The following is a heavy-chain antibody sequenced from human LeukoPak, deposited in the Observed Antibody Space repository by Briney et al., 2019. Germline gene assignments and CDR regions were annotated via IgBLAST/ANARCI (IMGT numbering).Heavy chain of an antibody. J-gene: IGHJ4*02. V-gene: IGHV7-4-1*02. D-gene: IGHD3-10*01. Sequence: ASVKVSCKASGYTFTSYAMNWVRQAPGQGLEWMGWINTNTGNPTYAQGFTERFVFSLDTSVSTAYLQISSLKAEDTAVYYCATDQINYYGSGSYYNVGDWGQGTLVTVSS. CDR3: ATDQINYYGSGSYYNVGD. CDR2: INTNTGNP. CDR1: GYTFTSYA.